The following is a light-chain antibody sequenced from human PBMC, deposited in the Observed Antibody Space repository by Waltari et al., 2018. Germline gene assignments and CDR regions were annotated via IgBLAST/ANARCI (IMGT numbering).Light chain of an antibody. CDR3: QQYNKWPFT. CDR2: SAS. V-gene: IGKV3-15*01. Sequence: TQSPGTLSVSPGETATLTCRASESLSNNLAWYQHKPGQAPRLLIYSASARAPGIPVRFSGSGSRTEFTLTINSLQSEDSAVYYCQQYNKWPFTFGPGTKVDV. CDR1: ESLSNN. J-gene: IGKJ3*01.